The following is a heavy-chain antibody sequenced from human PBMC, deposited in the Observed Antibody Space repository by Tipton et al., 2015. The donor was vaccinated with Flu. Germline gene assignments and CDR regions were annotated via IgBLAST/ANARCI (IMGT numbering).Heavy chain of an antibody. Sequence: TLSLTCTVSGASMKDHYWSWIRQSPGKGLEWIAYVHYSDSSNFNPSLKSRLTTSLDTSNNQFSLRLTSVTAADTALYYCARHSKSGTYQYTFDIWGQGTMVTVFS. D-gene: IGHD1-26*01. CDR2: VHYSDSS. CDR1: GASMKDHY. V-gene: IGHV4-59*08. J-gene: IGHJ3*02. CDR3: ARHSKSGTYQYTFDI.